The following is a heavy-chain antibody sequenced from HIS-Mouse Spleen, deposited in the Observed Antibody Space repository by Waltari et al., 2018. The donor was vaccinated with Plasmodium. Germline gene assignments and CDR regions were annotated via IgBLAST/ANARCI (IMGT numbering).Heavy chain of an antibody. J-gene: IGHJ2*01. CDR1: GFTFSSYW. V-gene: IGHV3-7*01. Sequence: EVQLVESGGGLVQPGGSLRLSCAASGFTFSSYWMSWGRLAPGKGLEWEANIKQDGSEKYYVDSVKGRFTISRDNAKNSRYLQMNSLRAEDTAVYYCASSWYWYFDLWGRGTLVTVSS. CDR3: ASSWYWYFDL. D-gene: IGHD6-13*01. CDR2: IKQDGSEK.